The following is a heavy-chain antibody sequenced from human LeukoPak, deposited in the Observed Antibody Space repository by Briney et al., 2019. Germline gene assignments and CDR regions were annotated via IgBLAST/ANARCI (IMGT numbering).Heavy chain of an antibody. CDR2: INPNSGGT. CDR3: ARVKEAMFDY. J-gene: IGHJ4*02. CDR1: GYTFTDYY. V-gene: IGHV1-2*06. Sequence: ASVKVSCKTSGYTFTDYYIHWVRQAPGQGLEWMGRINPNSGGTNYAQKFQGRVTMTRDTSISTAYMELRRLRSDDTAVYYCARVKEAMFDYWGQGALVTVSS.